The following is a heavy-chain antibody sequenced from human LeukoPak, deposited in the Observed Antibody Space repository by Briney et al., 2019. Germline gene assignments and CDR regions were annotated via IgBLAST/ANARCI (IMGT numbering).Heavy chain of an antibody. CDR1: GGSISTYD. V-gene: IGHV2-70*11. J-gene: IGHJ4*02. Sequence: TLSLTCTVSGGSISTYDWSWIRQPPGKALEWLARIDWDDDKYYSTSLKTRLTISKDTSKNQVVLRMTNMDPVDTATYYYARIRLDDRSGSVDYWGQGTLVTVAS. CDR2: IDWDDDK. CDR3: ARIRLDDRSGSVDY. D-gene: IGHD3-22*01.